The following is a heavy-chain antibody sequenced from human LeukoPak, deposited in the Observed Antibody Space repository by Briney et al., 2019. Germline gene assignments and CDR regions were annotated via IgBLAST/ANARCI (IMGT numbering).Heavy chain of an antibody. CDR3: ARDNYSSGRDY. V-gene: IGHV4-34*01. CDR2: INHSGST. Sequence: SETLSLTCAVYGGSFSGYYWSWIRQPPRKGLEWIGEINHSGSTNYNPSLKSRVTISVDTSKNQFSLKLSSVTAADTAVYYCARDNYSSGRDYWGQGTLVTVSS. CDR1: GGSFSGYY. J-gene: IGHJ4*02. D-gene: IGHD6-19*01.